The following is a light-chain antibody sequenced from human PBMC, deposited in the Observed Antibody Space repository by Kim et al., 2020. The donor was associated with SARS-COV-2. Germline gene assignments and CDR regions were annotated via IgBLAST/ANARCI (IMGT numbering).Light chain of an antibody. Sequence: DIVMTQSPDSLAVSLGGRATLNCKSSQTVLYNSNNKNYLAWYQQKPGQAPKLLIYWASIRESGVSDRFSGSGSETDFTLTISSLQAEDVAVYYCQQYYSTPPSFGQGTKLEI. CDR2: WAS. CDR1: QTVLYNSNNKNY. CDR3: QQYYSTPPS. J-gene: IGKJ2*03. V-gene: IGKV4-1*01.